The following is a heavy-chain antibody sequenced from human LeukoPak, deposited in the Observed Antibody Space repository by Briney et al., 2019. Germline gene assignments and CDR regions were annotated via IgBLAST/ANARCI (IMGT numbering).Heavy chain of an antibody. D-gene: IGHD3-16*02. CDR2: IYPGDSET. Sequence: GESLKISCKGSGYIFTSYWIGWVRQLPGKGLEWMGIIYPGDSETRYSPSFQGQVTFSVDKSISTAYLQWSSLKASDTAMYYCARALRLGELSLMWGQGTLVTVSS. CDR1: GYIFTSYW. CDR3: ARALRLGELSLM. J-gene: IGHJ4*02. V-gene: IGHV5-51*01.